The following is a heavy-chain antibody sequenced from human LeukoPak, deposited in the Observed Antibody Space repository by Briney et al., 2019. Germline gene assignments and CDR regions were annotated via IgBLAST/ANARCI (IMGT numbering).Heavy chain of an antibody. J-gene: IGHJ4*02. CDR2: IYPGDSDT. Sequence: GESLKISCKGSGYSFSSYWIGWVRQMPGKGLEWMGIIYPGDSDTRYSPSFQGQVTISADKSISAAYLQWSSLKDSDTAMYYCARHSRARYCSSTSCYGGIDYWGQGTLVTVSS. CDR3: ARHSRARYCSSTSCYGGIDY. CDR1: GYSFSSYW. D-gene: IGHD2-2*01. V-gene: IGHV5-51*01.